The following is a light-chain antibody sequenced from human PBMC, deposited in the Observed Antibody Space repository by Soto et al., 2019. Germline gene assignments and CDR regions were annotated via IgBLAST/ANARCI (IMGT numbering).Light chain of an antibody. V-gene: IGKV1-12*01. CDR2: AAS. Sequence: DIQMTQSPSSVSASVGERVTITCRASQDINRWLAWYQQKPGKAPKLLIYAASTLQSGVPSRFSGSGSGTAFSLTISSLQPEDFATYHCQQADSFPFTFGQGTKLEIK. CDR3: QQADSFPFT. CDR1: QDINRW. J-gene: IGKJ2*01.